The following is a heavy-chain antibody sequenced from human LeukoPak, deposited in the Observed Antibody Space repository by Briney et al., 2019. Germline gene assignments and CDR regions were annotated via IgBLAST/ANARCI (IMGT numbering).Heavy chain of an antibody. CDR2: ISGSGGST. J-gene: IGHJ4*02. V-gene: IGHV3-23*01. CDR3: AKDPLWFGELLYDY. D-gene: IGHD3-10*01. Sequence: GGSLRLSCAASGFTFSSYAMSWVRQAPGKGLEWVSAISGSGGSTYYADSVKGRFTISRDNFKNTLYLQMNSLRAEDTAVYYCAKDPLWFGELLYDYWGQGTLVTVSS. CDR1: GFTFSSYA.